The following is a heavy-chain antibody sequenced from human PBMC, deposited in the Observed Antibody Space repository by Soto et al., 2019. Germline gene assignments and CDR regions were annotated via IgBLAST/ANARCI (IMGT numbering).Heavy chain of an antibody. CDR2: IRSKAYGGTT. CDR3: TREPLYVVVPAAIVPTPGWFDP. V-gene: IGHV3-49*03. D-gene: IGHD2-2*01. Sequence: GGSLRLSCTASGFTFGDYAMSWFRQAPGKGLEWVGFIRSKAYGGTTEYAASVKGRFTISRDDSKSIAYLQMNSLKTEDTAVYYCTREPLYVVVPAAIVPTPGWFDPWGQGTPVTVSS. CDR1: GFTFGDYA. J-gene: IGHJ5*02.